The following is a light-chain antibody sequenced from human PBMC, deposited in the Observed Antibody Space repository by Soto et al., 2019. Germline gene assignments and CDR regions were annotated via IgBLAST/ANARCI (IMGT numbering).Light chain of an antibody. CDR2: GAS. CDR3: QHFGNSLWT. CDR1: QSDASRN. J-gene: IGKJ1*01. Sequence: EIVLTQSPGTLSLSPGERATLSCRASQSDASRNLAWYQQKSGQAPRLLIYGASSRAIHTPDRFSGSGSGTDFTLTISGLEHEDIAVYYCQHFGNSLWTFGQGTKVEI. V-gene: IGKV3-20*01.